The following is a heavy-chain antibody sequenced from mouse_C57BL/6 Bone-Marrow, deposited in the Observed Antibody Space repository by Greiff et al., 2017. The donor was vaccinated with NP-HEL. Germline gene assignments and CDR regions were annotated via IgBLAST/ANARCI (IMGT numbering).Heavy chain of an antibody. V-gene: IGHV5-4*01. CDR1: GFTFSSYA. D-gene: IGHD1-1*01. J-gene: IGHJ1*03. CDR3: ARGGYGSNWYFDV. CDR2: LSDGGSYT. Sequence: EVQLVESGGGLVKPGGSLKLSCAASGFTFSSYAMSWVRQTPDKRLEWVATLSDGGSYTYYPDNVKGRFTISRDNAKNNLYLQMSHLKSEDTAMYYCARGGYGSNWYFDVWGTGTTVTVSS.